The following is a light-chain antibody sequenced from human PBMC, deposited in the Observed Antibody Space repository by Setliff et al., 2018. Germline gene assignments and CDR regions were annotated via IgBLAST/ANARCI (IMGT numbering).Light chain of an antibody. CDR2: QVN. J-gene: IGLJ1*01. V-gene: IGLV2-23*02. CDR3: LSYAGSVTFV. Sequence: QSALTQPASVSGSPGQSITISCTGSSSDVETYNIVSWYQQHPGKAPKILIYQVNQRPSGVSDRFSGSKSGNTASLTISGLQAEDEADYYFLSYAGSVTFVFCSGTKVTVL. CDR1: SSDVETYNI.